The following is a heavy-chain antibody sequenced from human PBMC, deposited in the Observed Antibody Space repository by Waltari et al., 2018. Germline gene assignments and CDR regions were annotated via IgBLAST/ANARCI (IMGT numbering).Heavy chain of an antibody. CDR1: GYTFNGYY. J-gene: IGHJ4*02. CDR3: ARVWAAGGADYDY. CDR2: INPNSGGT. Sequence: QVQLVQSGAEVKKPGASVKVSCKASGYTFNGYYMHWVRRAPGQGLEWMGWINPNSGGTNYAQKFQGRVTMTRDTSISTAYMELSRLRSDDTAVYYCARVWAAGGADYDYWGQGTLVTVSS. D-gene: IGHD6-13*01. V-gene: IGHV1-2*02.